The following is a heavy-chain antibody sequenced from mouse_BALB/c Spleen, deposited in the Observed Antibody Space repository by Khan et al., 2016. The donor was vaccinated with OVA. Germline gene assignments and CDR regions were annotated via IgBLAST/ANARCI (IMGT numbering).Heavy chain of an antibody. CDR1: GYTFTNYI. J-gene: IGHJ1*01. CDR3: ARPLSYEWSFAY. CDR2: INPYKDGT. D-gene: IGHD2-12*01. Sequence: VQLQQSGPELVKPGASVKMSCKASGYTFTNYIMNWVKQKPGQGLEWIGYINPYKDGTKNNEKFKGKATLTSDKYYSTAYMELRSLTAEESAFPYCARPLSYEWSFAYWGAGTTVTVSS. V-gene: IGHV1S136*01.